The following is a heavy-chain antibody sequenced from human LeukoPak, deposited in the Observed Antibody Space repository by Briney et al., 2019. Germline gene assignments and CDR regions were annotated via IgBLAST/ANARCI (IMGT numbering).Heavy chain of an antibody. CDR1: GFTFSSYA. CDR2: ISGSGGST. J-gene: IGHJ5*02. CDR3: AKDYRGYSGYDYLAVAGTSPS. V-gene: IGHV3-23*01. Sequence: PGGSLRLSCAASGFTFSSYAMSWVRQAPGKGLEWVSAISGSGGSTYYADSVKGRFTFSRDNSKNTLYLQMNSLRAEDTAVYYCAKDYRGYSGYDYLAVAGTSPSWGRGTLVTVSS. D-gene: IGHD5-12*01.